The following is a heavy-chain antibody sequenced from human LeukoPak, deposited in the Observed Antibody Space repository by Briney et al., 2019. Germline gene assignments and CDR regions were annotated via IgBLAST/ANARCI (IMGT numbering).Heavy chain of an antibody. J-gene: IGHJ4*02. V-gene: IGHV3-23*01. CDR2: ISGNGGST. Sequence: GGSLRLSCAASGFTFSNYAMNGVRQAPGKGLEWVSAISGNGGSTNYADSVKGRFTISRDNSHNTLYLQMDSLRAEDTAVYYCARDLYHGGYWGQGTLVTVPS. CDR1: GFTFSNYA. CDR3: ARDLYHGGY. D-gene: IGHD2-2*01.